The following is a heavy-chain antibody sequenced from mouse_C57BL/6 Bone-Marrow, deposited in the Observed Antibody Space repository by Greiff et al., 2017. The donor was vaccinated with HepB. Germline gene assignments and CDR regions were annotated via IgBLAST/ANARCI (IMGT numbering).Heavy chain of an antibody. J-gene: IGHJ2*01. V-gene: IGHV1-64*01. CDR3: ARWDGSSYLDY. CDR1: GYTFTSYW. Sequence: QVQLQQPGAELVKPGASVKLSCKASGYTFTSYWMHWVKQRPGQGLEWIGMIHPNSGSTNYNEKFKSKATLTVDKSSSTAYMQLSSLTSEDSAVYYWARWDGSSYLDYWGQGTTLTVSS. CDR2: IHPNSGST. D-gene: IGHD1-1*01.